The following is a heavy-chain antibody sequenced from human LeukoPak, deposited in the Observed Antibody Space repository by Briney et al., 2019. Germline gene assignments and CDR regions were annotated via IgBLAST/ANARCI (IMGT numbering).Heavy chain of an antibody. CDR2: MPYDGSNR. D-gene: IGHD3-16*01. V-gene: IGHV3-30*02. CDR3: AKDWGGFDY. J-gene: IGHJ4*02. Sequence: GSLRLSCAASGFTFSSYGMHWVRQAPDKGLEWVAFMPYDGSNRHYVDSVKGRFTISRDNSKNTLYLQMNSLRAEDTAVYYCAKDWGGFDYRGQGTLVTVSS. CDR1: GFTFSSYG.